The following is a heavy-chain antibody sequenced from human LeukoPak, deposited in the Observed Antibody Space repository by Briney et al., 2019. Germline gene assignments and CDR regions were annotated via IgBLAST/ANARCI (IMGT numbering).Heavy chain of an antibody. J-gene: IGHJ4*02. CDR3: ASLTVASRGSGDY. Sequence: PGGSLRLSCAASGFTVSSNYMSWVRQAPGKGLEWVSYITSSSSSIYYADSVKGRFTISRDNAKNSLYLQMNSLRAEDTAVYYCASLTVASRGSGDYWGQGTLVTVSS. CDR1: GFTVSSNY. D-gene: IGHD6-19*01. CDR2: ITSSSSSI. V-gene: IGHV3-48*01.